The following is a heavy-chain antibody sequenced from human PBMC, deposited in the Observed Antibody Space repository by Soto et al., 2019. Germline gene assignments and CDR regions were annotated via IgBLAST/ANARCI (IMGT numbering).Heavy chain of an antibody. CDR1: GGFLSESY. CDR3: VRIRYQLPSSVLWLDP. D-gene: IGHD3-16*01. CDR2: INHAGGT. J-gene: IGHJ5*02. V-gene: IGHV4-34*01. Sequence: SEALSLTCAVYGGFLSESYLTWIRQPPGKGLEWIGEINHAGGTNYNPSLKSRATMSVDTSQNQFSLRLISVTAADTAMYFCVRIRYQLPSSVLWLDPWGQGTPVTVSS.